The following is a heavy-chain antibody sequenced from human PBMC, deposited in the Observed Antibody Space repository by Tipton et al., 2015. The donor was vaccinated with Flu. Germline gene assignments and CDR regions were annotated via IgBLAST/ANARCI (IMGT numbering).Heavy chain of an antibody. CDR3: AREAAPTPGAGYQYES. D-gene: IGHD3-10*01. Sequence: TLSLTCTVSGDSISNYYWGWIRQPAGKGLQWIGRIYTSGSTDYNPSLKGRVTMSVDTSRNQLSLRLSSVTAADTAVYFCAREAAPTPGAGYQYESWGQGKLVTVSS. CDR2: IYTSGST. J-gene: IGHJ5*02. V-gene: IGHV4-4*07. CDR1: GDSISNYY.